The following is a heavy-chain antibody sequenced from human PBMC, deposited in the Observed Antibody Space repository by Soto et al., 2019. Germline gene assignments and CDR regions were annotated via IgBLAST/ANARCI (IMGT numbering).Heavy chain of an antibody. CDR3: AKNGNGGYSRYDPYYYYYYYMDV. CDR1: GFTFSSYA. D-gene: IGHD5-12*01. Sequence: EVQLLESGGGLVQPGGSLRLSCAASGFTFSSYAMSWVRQAPGKGLEWVSAISGSGGSTYYADSVKGRFTISRDNSKNTLYLQMNSLRDEDTAVYYCAKNGNGGYSRYDPYYYYYYYMDVWGKGTTVTVSS. V-gene: IGHV3-23*01. CDR2: ISGSGGST. J-gene: IGHJ6*03.